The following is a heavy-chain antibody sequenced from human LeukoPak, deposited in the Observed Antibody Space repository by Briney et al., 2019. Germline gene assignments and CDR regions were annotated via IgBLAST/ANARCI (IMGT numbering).Heavy chain of an antibody. J-gene: IGHJ4*02. CDR2: IYYSGST. D-gene: IGHD3-10*01. V-gene: IGHV4-59*01. CDR3: AWFGEFDDY. Sequence: SETLSLTCTVSGGSISSDYWSWIRQPPGKGLEWIGYIYYSGSTNYNPSLKSRVTISVDTSKNQFSLKLSSVTAADTTVYYCAWFGEFDDYWGQGTLATVPS. CDR1: GGSISSDY.